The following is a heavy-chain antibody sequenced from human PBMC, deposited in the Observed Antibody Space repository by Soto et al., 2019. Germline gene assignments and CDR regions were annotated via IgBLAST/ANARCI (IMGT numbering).Heavy chain of an antibody. J-gene: IGHJ3*02. Sequence: PGGSLRLSCAASGFTFSSYAMSWVRQAPGKGLEWVAVIWYNGSNKYYADSVKGRFTISRDNSKNTLYLQMNSLRAEDTAVYYCARDPRPNYYDSSGPFDIWGQGTMVTVSS. CDR1: GFTFSSYA. CDR3: ARDPRPNYYDSSGPFDI. D-gene: IGHD3-22*01. V-gene: IGHV3-33*08. CDR2: IWYNGSNK.